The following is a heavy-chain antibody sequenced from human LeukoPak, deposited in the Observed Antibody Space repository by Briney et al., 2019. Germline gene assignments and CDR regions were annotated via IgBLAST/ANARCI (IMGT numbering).Heavy chain of an antibody. V-gene: IGHV4-59*01. J-gene: IGHJ3*02. D-gene: IGHD3-22*01. CDR3: ARVGSSGYDDAFDI. Sequence: KPSETLSLTCTVSGGSISSYYWSWIRQPPGKGLEWIGYIYYSGSTNYNPSLKSRVTISVDTSKNQFSLKLSSVTAADTAVYYCARVGSSGYDDAFDIWGQGTMVTVSS. CDR2: IYYSGST. CDR1: GGSISSYY.